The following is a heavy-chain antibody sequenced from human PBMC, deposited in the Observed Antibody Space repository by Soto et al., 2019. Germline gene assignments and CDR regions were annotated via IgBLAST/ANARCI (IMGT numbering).Heavy chain of an antibody. Sequence: GGSLRLSCAASGFPFSSYAFHWVRQAPGKGLEWVAAISFDGGDKYYADSVKGRFTISRDNSNNTLFLQMNSLRPADTAVYFCATRPPSVLWGPGTLVTVSS. D-gene: IGHD3-3*01. J-gene: IGHJ4*02. CDR3: ATRPPSVL. V-gene: IGHV3-30-3*01. CDR2: ISFDGGDK. CDR1: GFPFSSYA.